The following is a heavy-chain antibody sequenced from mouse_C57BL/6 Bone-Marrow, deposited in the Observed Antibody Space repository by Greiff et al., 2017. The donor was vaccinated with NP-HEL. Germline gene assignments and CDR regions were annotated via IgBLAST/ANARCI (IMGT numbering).Heavy chain of an antibody. Sequence: QVQLQQPGAELVMPGASVKLSCKASGYTFTSYWMHWVKQRPGQGLEWIGEIDPSDSYTNYNQKFKGKSKLTVDKSSSTAYMQLSSLTSEDSAVYYCAIDYLGAWFAYWGQGTLVTVSA. CDR3: AIDYLGAWFAY. V-gene: IGHV1-69*01. CDR1: GYTFTSYW. J-gene: IGHJ3*01. CDR2: IDPSDSYT. D-gene: IGHD1-1*02.